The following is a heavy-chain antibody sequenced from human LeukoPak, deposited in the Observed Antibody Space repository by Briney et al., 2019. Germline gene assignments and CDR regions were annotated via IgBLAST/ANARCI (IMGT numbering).Heavy chain of an antibody. Sequence: PSETLSLTCTVSGGSISSYYWSWIRQPAGEGLQWIGRIYTSGSTNYNPSLKSRVTMSVDTSKNQFSLKLSSVTAADTAVYYCARDNGYGSGSFLLFDYWGQGTLVTVSS. CDR2: IYTSGST. V-gene: IGHV4-4*07. J-gene: IGHJ4*02. D-gene: IGHD3-10*01. CDR3: ARDNGYGSGSFLLFDY. CDR1: GGSISSYY.